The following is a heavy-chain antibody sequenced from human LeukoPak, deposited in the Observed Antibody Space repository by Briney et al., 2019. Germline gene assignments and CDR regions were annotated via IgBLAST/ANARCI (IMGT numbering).Heavy chain of an antibody. CDR1: GFTFSSYA. CDR3: ARDLCY. CDR2: ISYDGSNK. D-gene: IGHD2/OR15-2a*01. Sequence: GGPLRLSCAASGFTFSSYAMHWVRQAPGKGLEWVAVISYDGSNKYYADSVKGRFTISRDNSKNTLYLQMNSLRAEDTAVYYCARDLCYWGQGTLVTVSS. J-gene: IGHJ4*02. V-gene: IGHV3-30*04.